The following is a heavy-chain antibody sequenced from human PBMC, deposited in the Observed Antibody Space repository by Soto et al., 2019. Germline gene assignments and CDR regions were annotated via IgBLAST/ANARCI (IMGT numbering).Heavy chain of an antibody. CDR3: ARDFGGAAASDY. CDR2: IIPIFGTA. V-gene: IGHV1-69*13. D-gene: IGHD6-13*01. J-gene: IGHJ4*02. CDR1: GGTFSSYA. Sequence: SVKVSCKASGGTFSSYAISWVRQAPGQGLEWMGGIIPIFGTANYAQKFQGGVTITADESTSTAYMELSSLRSEDTAVYYCARDFGGAAASDYWGQGTLVTAPQ.